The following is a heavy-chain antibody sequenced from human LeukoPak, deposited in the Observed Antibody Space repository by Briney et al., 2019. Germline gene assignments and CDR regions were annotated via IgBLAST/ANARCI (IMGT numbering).Heavy chain of an antibody. CDR1: GGSISSYQ. CDR3: AREPSYYYDSSGYPFDY. J-gene: IGHJ4*02. D-gene: IGHD3-22*01. V-gene: IGHV4-59*12. CDR2: IYDSGSA. Sequence: SETLSLTCTVSGGSISSYQWSWIRQPPGKGLEWIGNIYDSGSANYNPSLKSRVVISVDTSKNQFSLKLSSVTAADTAVYYCAREPSYYYDSSGYPFDYWGQGTLVTVSS.